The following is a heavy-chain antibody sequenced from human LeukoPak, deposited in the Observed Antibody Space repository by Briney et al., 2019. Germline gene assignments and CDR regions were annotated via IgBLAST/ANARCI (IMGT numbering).Heavy chain of an antibody. Sequence: GASVKVSCKASGYTFTSYDINWVRQATGQGLEWMGWMNPNSGNTGYAQKFQGRVTMTRNTSISTACMELSSLRSEDTAVYYCARGSGSGVSYPFDYWGQGTLVTVSS. D-gene: IGHD3-16*02. V-gene: IGHV1-8*01. CDR1: GYTFTSYD. CDR2: MNPNSGNT. J-gene: IGHJ4*02. CDR3: ARGSGSGVSYPFDY.